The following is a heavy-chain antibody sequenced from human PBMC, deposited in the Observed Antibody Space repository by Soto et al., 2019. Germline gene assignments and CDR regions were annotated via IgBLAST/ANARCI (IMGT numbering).Heavy chain of an antibody. CDR1: GDIFTSYY. Sequence: QVQLVQSGAEVKKPGASVKVSCKASGDIFTSYYMHWVRQAPGQGLEWMGVINPSEGGTIYAQNFEGRVTMTEETSTSTVSMELSSLTTADSAVYYCVREVGATDYWGRGPLVTVAS. CDR3: VREVGATDY. D-gene: IGHD1-26*01. CDR2: INPSEGGT. J-gene: IGHJ4*02. V-gene: IGHV1-46*01.